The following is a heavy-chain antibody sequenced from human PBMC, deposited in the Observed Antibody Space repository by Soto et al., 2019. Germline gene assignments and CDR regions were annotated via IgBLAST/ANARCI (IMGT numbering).Heavy chain of an antibody. V-gene: IGHV3-30-3*01. CDR1: GFTFSNYD. CDR3: ARGLMGYCSGGSCYYGMDV. D-gene: IGHD2-15*01. J-gene: IGHJ6*02. Sequence: GGSLRLSCAASGFTFSNYDMNWVRQAPGKGLEWVAVISYDGSKKFYADSVKGRFTFSRDNSKNTLYLQMNSLRPEDTAVYYCARGLMGYCSGGSCYYGMDVWGQGTTVTVSS. CDR2: ISYDGSKK.